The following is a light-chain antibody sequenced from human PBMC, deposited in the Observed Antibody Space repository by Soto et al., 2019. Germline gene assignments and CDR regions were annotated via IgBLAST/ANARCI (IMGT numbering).Light chain of an antibody. J-gene: IGKJ3*01. Sequence: DIQMTQSPSSLSASVGERVTITCQASQDISNHLIWYQQKPGKAPKFLIYDASTLETGVPSRFSGSGSGTDFTFSISSLQPEDVATYFCQQSHILPRTFGPGTKVGIK. CDR1: QDISNH. CDR2: DAS. V-gene: IGKV1-33*01. CDR3: QQSHILPRT.